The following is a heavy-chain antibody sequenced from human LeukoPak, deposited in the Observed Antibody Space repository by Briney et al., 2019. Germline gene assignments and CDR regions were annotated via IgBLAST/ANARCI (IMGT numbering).Heavy chain of an antibody. CDR2: MNPNSGNT. Sequence: ASVQVSCKASGYTFTSYDINWVRQATGQGLERMGWMNPNSGNTGYAQKFQGRVTMTRNTSISTAYMELSSLRSEDTAVYYCARGHMVRGVIVYWGQGTLVTVSS. CDR3: ARGHMVRGVIVY. D-gene: IGHD3-10*01. J-gene: IGHJ4*02. V-gene: IGHV1-8*01. CDR1: GYTFTSYD.